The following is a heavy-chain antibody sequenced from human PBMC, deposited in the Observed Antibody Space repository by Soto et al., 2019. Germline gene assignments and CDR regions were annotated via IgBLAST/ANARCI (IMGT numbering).Heavy chain of an antibody. CDR2: IDYDGTTT. V-gene: IGHV3-74*01. CDR3: TRGPRASSGGTGAY. D-gene: IGHD2-2*01. Sequence: EVQLVESGGGLVQPGGSLRLSCAASGFSFDSYWMHWVRQAPGQGPMWVSRIDYDGTTTNYADSVKGRFTISRDNAKSTLYLQTNSLRPEDTAVYYCTRGPRASSGGTGAYWGKGTPVTVSS. J-gene: IGHJ1*01. CDR1: GFSFDSYW.